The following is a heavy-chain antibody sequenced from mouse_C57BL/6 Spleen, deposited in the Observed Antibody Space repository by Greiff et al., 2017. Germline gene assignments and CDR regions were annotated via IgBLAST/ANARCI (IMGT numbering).Heavy chain of an antibody. Sequence: VQLKESGGGLVKPGGSLKLSCAASGFTFSSYAMSWVRQTPEKRLEWVATISDGGGYTYYPDNVKGRFTISRDNTKNNPYLQMSHLKSEGTAMYYCARDWGFTTVVAPHFDYWGQGTTLTVSS. J-gene: IGHJ2*01. CDR2: ISDGGGYT. CDR1: GFTFSSYA. V-gene: IGHV5-4*01. D-gene: IGHD1-1*01. CDR3: ARDWGFTTVVAPHFDY.